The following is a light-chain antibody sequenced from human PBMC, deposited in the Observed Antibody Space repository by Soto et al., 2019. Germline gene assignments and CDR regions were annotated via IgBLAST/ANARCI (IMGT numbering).Light chain of an antibody. CDR3: QQRVTWPGT. CDR2: DAS. Sequence: EIELTQSPATLSLSPGERATLSCRASQNINNWLAWYQQKPGQTPRLLIYDASTRATDIPARFSGSGSGTDFTLTISGLEPEDFAVYYGQQRVTWPGTFGGGTKVEIK. CDR1: QNINNW. J-gene: IGKJ4*01. V-gene: IGKV3-11*01.